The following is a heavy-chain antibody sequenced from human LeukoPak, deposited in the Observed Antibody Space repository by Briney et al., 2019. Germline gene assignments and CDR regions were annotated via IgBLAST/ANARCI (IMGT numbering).Heavy chain of an antibody. CDR2: INHSGST. V-gene: IGHV4-34*01. Sequence: PSETLSLTCAVYGGSFSGYYWSWIRQPPGKGLEWIGEINHSGSTNYNPSLKSRVTISVDTSKNQFSLKLSSVTAADTAVYYCARHPGGVTNPRFDPWGQGTLVTVSS. J-gene: IGHJ5*02. CDR1: GGSFSGYY. D-gene: IGHD1-14*01. CDR3: ARHPGGVTNPRFDP.